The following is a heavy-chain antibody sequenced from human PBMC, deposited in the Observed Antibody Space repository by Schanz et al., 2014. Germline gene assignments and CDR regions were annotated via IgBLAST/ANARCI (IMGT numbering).Heavy chain of an antibody. CDR2: IIPVLAIA. V-gene: IGHV1-69*04. D-gene: IGHD3-22*01. CDR3: AREVGLYDRGWFDP. CDR1: GYTFTNYY. Sequence: QVQLVQSGAEVKKPGASVKVSCKASGYTFTNYYIHWVRQAPGQGLEWMGRIIPVLAIADYAQKFQGRVTITADKSTSTASMELSSLRSEDTAVYYCAREVGLYDRGWFDPWGQGTLVTVSS. J-gene: IGHJ5*02.